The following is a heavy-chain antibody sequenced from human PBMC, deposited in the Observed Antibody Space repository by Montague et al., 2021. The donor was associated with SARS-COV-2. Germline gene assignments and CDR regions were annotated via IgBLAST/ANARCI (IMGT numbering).Heavy chain of an antibody. CDR1: GFLFSSHP. Sequence: SLSLSCAVSGFLFSSHPMHLFRQAPVKGLEWVAVISSDGSNKYYSDSVNGRFTISRDNSENTLYLQMNSLRGEDTAVYYCARDAHSSSWPIDYWGQGTLVTVSS. CDR2: ISSDGSNK. CDR3: ARDAHSSSWPIDY. V-gene: IGHV3-30-3*01. J-gene: IGHJ4*02. D-gene: IGHD6-13*01.